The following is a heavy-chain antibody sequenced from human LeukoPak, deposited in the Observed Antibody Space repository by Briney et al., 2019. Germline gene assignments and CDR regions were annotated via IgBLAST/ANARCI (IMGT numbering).Heavy chain of an antibody. Sequence: GGSLRLSCAASGFTFSSYAMSWVRQAPGKGLEWVSTTSGSGGTTYSADSVKGRFTISRDNSKNTLYLQMNSLRAEDTALYYCAKDASPWGYQLPEDSFDYWGQGTLVTVSS. CDR2: TSGSGGTT. D-gene: IGHD2-2*01. J-gene: IGHJ4*02. CDR3: AKDASPWGYQLPEDSFDY. V-gene: IGHV3-23*01. CDR1: GFTFSSYA.